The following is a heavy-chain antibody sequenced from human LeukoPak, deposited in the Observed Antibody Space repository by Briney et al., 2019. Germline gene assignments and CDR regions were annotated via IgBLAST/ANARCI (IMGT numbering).Heavy chain of an antibody. J-gene: IGHJ4*02. CDR3: ARVRQWRAYYFDY. CDR1: GFTFSSYS. CDR2: ISSSSSTI. V-gene: IGHV3-48*04. D-gene: IGHD6-19*01. Sequence: GGSLRLSCAASGFTFSSYSMNWVRQAPGKGLEWVSYISSSSSTIYYADSVKGRFTISRDNAKNSLYLQMNSLRAEDTAVYYCARVRQWRAYYFDYWGQGTLVTASS.